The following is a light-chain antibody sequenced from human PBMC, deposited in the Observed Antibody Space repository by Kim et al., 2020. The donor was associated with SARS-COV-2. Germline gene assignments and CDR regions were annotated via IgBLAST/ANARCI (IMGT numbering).Light chain of an antibody. CDR3: QQRSNWYT. Sequence: LSLSPGERATLSCRASQSVSSYLAWYQQKPGQAPRLLIYDASNRATGIPARFSGSGSGTDFTLTISSLEPEDFAAYYCQQRSNWYTFGQGTKLEI. J-gene: IGKJ2*01. CDR1: QSVSSY. V-gene: IGKV3-11*01. CDR2: DAS.